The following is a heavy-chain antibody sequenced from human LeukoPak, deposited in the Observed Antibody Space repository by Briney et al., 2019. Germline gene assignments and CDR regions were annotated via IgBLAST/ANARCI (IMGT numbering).Heavy chain of an antibody. D-gene: IGHD2-15*01. Sequence: QPGRSLRLSCAASEFTFSSYAMSWARQAPGKGLEWVANIKQDGSEKYYVDSVKGRFTISRDNAKNSLYLQMNSLRAEDTAVYYCVRDLLRGGYCSGGTCHGPFDPWGQGTLVTVSS. V-gene: IGHV3-7*03. CDR3: VRDLLRGGYCSGGTCHGPFDP. J-gene: IGHJ5*02. CDR2: IKQDGSEK. CDR1: EFTFSSYA.